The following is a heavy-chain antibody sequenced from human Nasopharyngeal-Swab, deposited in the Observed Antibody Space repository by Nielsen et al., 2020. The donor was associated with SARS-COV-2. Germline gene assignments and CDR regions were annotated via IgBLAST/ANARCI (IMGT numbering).Heavy chain of an antibody. CDR3: ASLLWFGELFSYYYYGMDV. CDR1: GGSFSSYY. Sequence: SETLSLTCAVYGGSFSSYYWGWIRQPPGKGLEWIGSIYYSGSTYYNPSLKSRVTISVDTSKNQFSLKLSSVTAADTAVYYCASLLWFGELFSYYYYGMDVWGQGTTVTVSS. D-gene: IGHD3-10*01. J-gene: IGHJ6*02. CDR2: IYYSGST. V-gene: IGHV4-39*01.